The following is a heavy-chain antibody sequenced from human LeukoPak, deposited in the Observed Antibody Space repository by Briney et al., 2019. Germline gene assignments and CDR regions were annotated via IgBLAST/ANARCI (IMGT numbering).Heavy chain of an antibody. CDR3: AREGLAAQDAFDF. J-gene: IGHJ3*01. CDR1: GFTFSSYA. V-gene: IGHV3-74*01. D-gene: IGHD6-6*01. CDR2: INSDGSST. Sequence: GGSLRLSCAASGFTFSSYAMSWVRQAPGKGLVWVSRINSDGSSTSYADSVKGRFTISRDNAKNTLYLQMNSLRAEDTAVYYCAREGLAAQDAFDFWGQGTMVTVSS.